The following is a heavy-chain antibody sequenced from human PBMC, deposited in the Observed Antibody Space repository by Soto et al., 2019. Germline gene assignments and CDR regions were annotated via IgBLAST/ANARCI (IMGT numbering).Heavy chain of an antibody. CDR3: ARHPGYCSGSNCYGYYTMDV. Sequence: SETLSLTCTVSGGSISNNHYYWGWVRQPPGKGLEWIASISYSGTTYYNPSLKSRVTIPVDTSKNQFSLELSSVTAADTAVYSCARHPGYCSGSNCYGYYTMDVWGQGTTVTVSS. CDR1: GGSISNNHYY. J-gene: IGHJ6*02. CDR2: ISYSGTT. D-gene: IGHD2-2*01. V-gene: IGHV4-39*01.